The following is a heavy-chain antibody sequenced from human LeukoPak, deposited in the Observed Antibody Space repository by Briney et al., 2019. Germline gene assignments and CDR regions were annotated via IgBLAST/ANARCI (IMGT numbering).Heavy chain of an antibody. J-gene: IGHJ4*02. CDR1: GYTFTGYY. CDR2: INPKSGGT. D-gene: IGHD5-12*01. V-gene: IGHV1-2*02. CDR3: ARAYSGYDFDVDY. Sequence: ASVKDSCQASGYTFTGYYMHWVRQAPGQGLEWMGFINPKSGGTNYAQNFRGRVTMTRDTSISTVYMELSRLRSDDTAVYYCARAYSGYDFDVDYWGQGTMVTVSS.